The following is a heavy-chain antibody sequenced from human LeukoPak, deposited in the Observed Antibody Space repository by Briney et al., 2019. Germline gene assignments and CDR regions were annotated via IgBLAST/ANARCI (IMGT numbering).Heavy chain of an antibody. Sequence: GASVKVTCKASGYTFTGYYMHWVRQAPGQGLEWMGWINPNSGGTNYAQKFQGRVTMTRDTSISTAYMELSRLRSDDTAVYYCARGKVRGVIIEKGFYYYGLDVWGQGTTVTVSS. CDR2: INPNSGGT. CDR1: GYTFTGYY. J-gene: IGHJ6*02. V-gene: IGHV1-2*02. CDR3: ARGKVRGVIIEKGFYYYGLDV. D-gene: IGHD3-10*01.